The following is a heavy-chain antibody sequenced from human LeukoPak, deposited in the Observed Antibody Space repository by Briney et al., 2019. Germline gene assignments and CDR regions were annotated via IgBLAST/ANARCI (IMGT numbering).Heavy chain of an antibody. CDR3: ARESLLWEDPGGFDP. CDR1: GLTLRGYW. V-gene: IGHV3-7*01. D-gene: IGHD3-10*01. J-gene: IGHJ5*02. Sequence: GGSLRLSCAASGLTLRGYWMSWVRQAPGKGLEWVAHIKQDGSEKYYVDSVRGRFTISRDNAKNSLYLQMNSLRAEDTAVYYCARESLLWEDPGGFDPWGQGTLVTVSS. CDR2: IKQDGSEK.